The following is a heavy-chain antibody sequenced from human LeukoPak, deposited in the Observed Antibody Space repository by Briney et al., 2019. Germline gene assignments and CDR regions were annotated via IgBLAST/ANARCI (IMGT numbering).Heavy chain of an antibody. CDR2: IYYSGTT. Sequence: KPSETLSLTCTVSGGSIGGSSYYWGWIRQPPGKGLEWIGSIYYSGTTYYNPSLKSRVTISVDTSKNQFSLKLNSVTAADTAVYYCAGASGGEQWLSLVSWGQGTLVTVSS. CDR3: AGASGGEQWLSLVS. V-gene: IGHV4-39*07. D-gene: IGHD6-19*01. J-gene: IGHJ5*02. CDR1: GGSIGGSSYY.